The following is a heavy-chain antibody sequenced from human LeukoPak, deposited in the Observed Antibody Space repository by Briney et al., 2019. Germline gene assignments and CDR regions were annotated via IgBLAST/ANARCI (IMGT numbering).Heavy chain of an antibody. CDR1: GFTFGDYD. CDR2: IRSKAYGGTI. J-gene: IGHJ4*02. V-gene: IGHV3-49*04. CDR3: TRLRPYYYDSSGSFDY. D-gene: IGHD3-22*01. Sequence: GGSLRLSCTASGFTFGDYDMSWVRQAPGKGLEWVCFIRSKAYGGTIEYAASVKGRFTISRDDSKSIAYLQMNSLKTEDTAVYYCTRLRPYYYDSSGSFDYWGQGTLVTVSS.